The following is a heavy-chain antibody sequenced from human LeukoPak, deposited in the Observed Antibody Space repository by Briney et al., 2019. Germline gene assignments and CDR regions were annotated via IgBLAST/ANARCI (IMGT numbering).Heavy chain of an antibody. Sequence: GGSLRLSCAASGFTFDDYAMHWVRQAPGKGLEWVSGISWNSGSIGYADSVKGRFTTSRDNAKNSLYLQMNSLRAEDTALYYCAKDIVPISIAAAGTGFDYWGQGTLVTVSS. CDR1: GFTFDDYA. CDR3: AKDIVPISIAAAGTGFDY. D-gene: IGHD6-13*01. J-gene: IGHJ4*02. CDR2: ISWNSGSI. V-gene: IGHV3-9*01.